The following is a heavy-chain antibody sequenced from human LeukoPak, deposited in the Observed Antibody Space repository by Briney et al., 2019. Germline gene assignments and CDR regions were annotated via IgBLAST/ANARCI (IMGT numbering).Heavy chain of an antibody. Sequence: PSETLSLTCTVSGGSISSTNYYWGWIRQPPGKGLEWIGAIYYSGSTYYNPSLKSRVTISVDTSKNQFSLKLSSVTAADTAVYYCARRERYFNSYFDHWGQGTLVTVSS. V-gene: IGHV4-39*01. CDR2: IYYSGST. D-gene: IGHD3-9*01. CDR1: GGSISSTNYY. CDR3: ARRERYFNSYFDH. J-gene: IGHJ4*02.